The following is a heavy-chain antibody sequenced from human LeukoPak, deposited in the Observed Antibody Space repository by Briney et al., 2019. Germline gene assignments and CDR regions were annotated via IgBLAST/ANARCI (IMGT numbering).Heavy chain of an antibody. CDR3: ARLLGNYYFYMDV. CDR1: DYSASSVYF. J-gene: IGHJ6*03. CDR2: IDHSGGT. Sequence: SSETLSLTCTVSDYSASSVYFWGWIRQPPGKGLEWVGHIDHSGGTSFNPSLKSRLTISTDRSKNKFSLNLSSVTAADTAVYFCARLLGNYYFYMDVWGEGTTVTVSS. D-gene: IGHD7-27*01. V-gene: IGHV4-38-2*02.